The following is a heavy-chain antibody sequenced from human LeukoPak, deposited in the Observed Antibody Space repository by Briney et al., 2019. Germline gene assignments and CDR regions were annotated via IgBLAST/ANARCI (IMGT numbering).Heavy chain of an antibody. CDR3: ARARQAYYYDSSGYYFDY. CDR2: IYSGGST. CDR1: GFTVSSNY. J-gene: IGHJ4*02. Sequence: GGSLRLSCAASGFTVSSNYMSWVRQAPWKGLEWVSVIYSGGSTYYADSVKGRFTISRDNSKNTLYLQMNSLRAEDTAVYYCARARQAYYYDSSGYYFDYWGQGTLVTVSS. V-gene: IGHV3-53*01. D-gene: IGHD3-22*01.